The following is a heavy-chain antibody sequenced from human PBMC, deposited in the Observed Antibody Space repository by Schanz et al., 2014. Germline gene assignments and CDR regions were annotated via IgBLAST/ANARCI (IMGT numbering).Heavy chain of an antibody. Sequence: EVQLVESGGGVVQPGRSLRLSCAASGFTFSTHAMHWVRQAPGKGLEWVSAISGSGGSTYYADSVKGRFTISRDNSKNTLYLQMNSLRAEDTAVYYCAKGRFGELSAFDIWGQGTMVNVSS. CDR3: AKGRFGELSAFDI. CDR2: ISGSGGST. V-gene: IGHV3-23*04. D-gene: IGHD3-10*01. CDR1: GFTFSTHA. J-gene: IGHJ3*02.